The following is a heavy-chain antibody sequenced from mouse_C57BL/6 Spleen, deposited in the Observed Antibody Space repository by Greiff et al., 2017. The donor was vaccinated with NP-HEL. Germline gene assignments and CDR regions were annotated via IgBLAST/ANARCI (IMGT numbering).Heavy chain of an antibody. J-gene: IGHJ1*03. D-gene: IGHD2-3*01. CDR2: IHPNSGST. CDR1: GYTFTSYW. CDR3: ARNGYSLYFDV. Sequence: QVQLKQPGAELVKPGASVKLSCKASGYTFTSYWMHWVKQRPGQGLEWIGMIHPNSGSTNYNEKFKSKATLTVDKSSSTAYMQLSSLTSEDSAVYYCARNGYSLYFDVWGTGTTVTVSS. V-gene: IGHV1-64*01.